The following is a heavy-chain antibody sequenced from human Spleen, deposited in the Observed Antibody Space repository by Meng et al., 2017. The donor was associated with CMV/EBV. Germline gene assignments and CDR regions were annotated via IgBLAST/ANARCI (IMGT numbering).Heavy chain of an antibody. V-gene: IGHV3-48*04. Sequence: GGSLRLSCAASGFTFSSYEMNWVRQAPGKGLEWVSYISSTSSTIYNADSVKGRFTISRDNAKNSLYLQMNSLRAEDTAVYYCARVLLRGSSSWFRAPRYYYGMDVWGQGTTVTVSS. J-gene: IGHJ6*02. CDR2: ISSTSSTI. CDR3: ARVLLRGSSSWFRAPRYYYGMDV. D-gene: IGHD6-13*01. CDR1: GFTFSSYE.